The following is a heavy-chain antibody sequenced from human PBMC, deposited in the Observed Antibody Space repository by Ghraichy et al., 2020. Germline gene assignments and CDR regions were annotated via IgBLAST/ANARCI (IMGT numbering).Heavy chain of an antibody. D-gene: IGHD2-15*01. Sequence: ESLNISCTVSGGSISSSSYYWGWIRQPPGKGLEWIGSIYYSGSTYYNPSLKSRVTISVDTSKNQFSLKLSSVTAADTAVYYCARQALGYCSGGSCYPESAFDIWGQGTMVTVSS. CDR3: ARQALGYCSGGSCYPESAFDI. J-gene: IGHJ3*02. CDR2: IYYSGST. V-gene: IGHV4-39*01. CDR1: GGSISSSSYY.